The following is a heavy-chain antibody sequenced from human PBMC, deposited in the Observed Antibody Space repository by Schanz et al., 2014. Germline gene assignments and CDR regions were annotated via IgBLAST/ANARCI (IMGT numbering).Heavy chain of an antibody. CDR2: IGVDGTTT. J-gene: IGHJ4*02. Sequence: EVQLVESGGGLVQPGGSLRLSCAASGFTFSSYAMSWVRQAPGKGLEWVSVIGVDGTTTYYADSVKGRFTISRDNSKNTRYLQMNSLRAEDTAVYFCAKNERSEDWGQGTLVTVSS. CDR1: GFTFSSYA. CDR3: AKNERSED. V-gene: IGHV3-23*04.